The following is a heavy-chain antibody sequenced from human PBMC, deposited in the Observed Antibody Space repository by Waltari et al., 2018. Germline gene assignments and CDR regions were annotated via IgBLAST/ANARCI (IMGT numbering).Heavy chain of an antibody. Sequence: QVQLQESGPGLVKPSQTLSLTCTVSGGSISSGSYYWSWIRQPAGKGLEWIGRIYTSGSTNYNPALKSRVTISVDTSKNQFSLKLSSVTAADTAVYYCARDSEYGDYAGSWGQGTLVTVSS. CDR3: ARDSEYGDYAGS. J-gene: IGHJ4*02. CDR2: IYTSGST. V-gene: IGHV4-61*02. D-gene: IGHD4-17*01. CDR1: GGSISSGSYY.